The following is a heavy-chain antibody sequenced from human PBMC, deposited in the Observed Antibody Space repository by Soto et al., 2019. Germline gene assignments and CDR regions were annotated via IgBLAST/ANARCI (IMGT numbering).Heavy chain of an antibody. Sequence: TLSLTCAVSGGYLSSGGYSWTWIRPPPGKGLEWIGYIYHSGSTYYNPSLKSRVTISVDRSKNQFSLKLSSVTAADTALYYCARVPGPWGQGTLVTVSS. V-gene: IGHV4-30-2*01. CDR2: IYHSGST. CDR3: ARVPGP. J-gene: IGHJ5*02. CDR1: GGYLSSGGYS.